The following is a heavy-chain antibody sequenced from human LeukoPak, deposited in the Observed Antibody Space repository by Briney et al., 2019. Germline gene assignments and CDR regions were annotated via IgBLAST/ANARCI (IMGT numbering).Heavy chain of an antibody. V-gene: IGHV3-48*03. Sequence: GGSLRLSCAAPGFTFSSYEMNWVRQAPGKGLEWVSYISSSGSTIYYADSVKGRFTISRDNAKNSLYLQMNSLRAEDTAVYYCAREDPATGNYWGQGTLVTVSS. CDR2: ISSSGSTI. D-gene: IGHD3-10*01. CDR3: AREDPATGNY. J-gene: IGHJ4*02. CDR1: GFTFSSYE.